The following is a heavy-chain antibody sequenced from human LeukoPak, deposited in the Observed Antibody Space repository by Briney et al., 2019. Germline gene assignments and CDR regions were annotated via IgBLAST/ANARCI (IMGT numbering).Heavy chain of an antibody. CDR2: LDYSGST. CDR3: ARSSSSGWGFRFDP. CDR1: GGSISSGGYF. Sequence: NASETLSLTCAVPGGSISSGGYFWSWIRQPPGKGLEWIGYLDYSGSTYYNPSLKSRVTISVDTSKNQFSLKLSSVTAADTAVYYCARSSSSGWGFRFDPWGQGTLVTVSS. J-gene: IGHJ5*02. D-gene: IGHD6-19*01. V-gene: IGHV4-30-4*07.